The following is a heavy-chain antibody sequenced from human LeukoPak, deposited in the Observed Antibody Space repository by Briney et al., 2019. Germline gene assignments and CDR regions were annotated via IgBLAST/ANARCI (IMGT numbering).Heavy chain of an antibody. CDR1: GGSISSGSYY. V-gene: IGHV4-61*02. Sequence: SETLSLTCTVSGGSISSGSYYWSWIRQPAGKGLEWIGRIYTSGSTSYNPSLKSRVTISVDTSKNQFSLKLSSVTAADTAVYYCARVLTIFGVVIPDAFDIWGQGTMVTVSS. J-gene: IGHJ3*02. CDR3: ARVLTIFGVVIPDAFDI. CDR2: IYTSGST. D-gene: IGHD3-3*01.